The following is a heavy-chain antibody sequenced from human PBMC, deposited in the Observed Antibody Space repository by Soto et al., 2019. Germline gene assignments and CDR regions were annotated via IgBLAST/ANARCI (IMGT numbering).Heavy chain of an antibody. CDR2: IYYSGST. J-gene: IGHJ5*02. CDR3: ARRSCRGGSCYDHNWFDP. Sequence: QLQLQESGPGLVKPSETLSLTCTVSGGSISSSSYYWGWIRQPPGKGLEWIGSIYYSGSTYYNPSLRSLVDIPVDTFKNQFYLKLISVTDADTAVYYCARRSCRGGSCYDHNWFDPWGQGTLVTVSS. V-gene: IGHV4-39*01. CDR1: GGSISSSSYY. D-gene: IGHD2-15*01.